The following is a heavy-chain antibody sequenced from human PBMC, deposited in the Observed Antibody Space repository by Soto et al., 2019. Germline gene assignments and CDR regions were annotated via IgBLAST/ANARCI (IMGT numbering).Heavy chain of an antibody. Sequence: XSVKVSCKASGYTFTNFGVTWVRRAPGQGLEWMGWISAYTDTPNYAQKFQGRVTMNIDTSTSTAYMDLRSLTSDETAVYYCARVIAGVEGWFDPWGQGDLVTVSS. CDR1: GYTFTNFG. CDR2: ISAYTDTP. J-gene: IGHJ5*02. D-gene: IGHD6-13*01. CDR3: ARVIAGVEGWFDP. V-gene: IGHV1-18*01.